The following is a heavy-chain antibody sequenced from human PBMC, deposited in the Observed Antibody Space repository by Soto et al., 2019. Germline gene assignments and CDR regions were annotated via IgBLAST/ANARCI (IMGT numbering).Heavy chain of an antibody. CDR1: GFTFSNAW. Sequence: PGGSLRLSCAASGFTFSNAWMNWVRQAPGKGLEWVGRIKSKTDGGTTDYAAPVKGRFTISRDDSKNTLYLQMNSLKTEDTAVYYCTTDLIVGATISRFDYYYYYYGMDVWGQGTTVTVSS. D-gene: IGHD1-26*01. V-gene: IGHV3-15*07. CDR3: TTDLIVGATISRFDYYYYYYGMDV. CDR2: IKSKTDGGTT. J-gene: IGHJ6*02.